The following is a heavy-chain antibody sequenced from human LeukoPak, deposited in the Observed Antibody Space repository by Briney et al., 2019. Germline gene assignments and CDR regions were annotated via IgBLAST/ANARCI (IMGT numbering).Heavy chain of an antibody. Sequence: GALRLSCAASGFTFSSYSMNWVRQAPGKGLEWVANIKKDGSEKYYVDSVKGRFTISRDNAKNSLYLQMNSLRAEDTAVYYCARDRGGGIFDYWRQGTLVTVSS. J-gene: IGHJ4*02. CDR1: GFTFSSYS. CDR2: IKKDGSEK. CDR3: ARDRGGGIFDY. D-gene: IGHD2-15*01. V-gene: IGHV3-7*01.